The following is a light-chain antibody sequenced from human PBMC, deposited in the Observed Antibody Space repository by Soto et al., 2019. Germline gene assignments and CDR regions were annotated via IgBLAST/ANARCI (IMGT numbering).Light chain of an antibody. CDR3: QHYNDYSWT. J-gene: IGKJ1*01. CDR1: QSISIW. Sequence: DIHMTQSPSTLSASVGDRVTITCRASQSISIWLAWYQQKPGKAPNLLIYKTSSLESGVTSRFSGSGSGTESPLTISSLQPDDFATYYCQHYNDYSWTFGPGTKVQIK. CDR2: KTS. V-gene: IGKV1-5*03.